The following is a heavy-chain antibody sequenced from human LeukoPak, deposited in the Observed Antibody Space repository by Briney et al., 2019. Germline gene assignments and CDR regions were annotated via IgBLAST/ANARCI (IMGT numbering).Heavy chain of an antibody. CDR2: IYYSGST. J-gene: IGHJ4*02. CDR1: GGSVSSGSYY. Sequence: PSETLSLTCTVSGGSVSSGSYYWSWIRQPPGEGLEWIGYIYYSGSTNYNPSLKSRVTISVDTSKNQFSLKLSSVTAADTAVYYCARELGPIVGATYYFDYWGQGTLVTVSS. V-gene: IGHV4-61*01. D-gene: IGHD1-26*01. CDR3: ARELGPIVGATYYFDY.